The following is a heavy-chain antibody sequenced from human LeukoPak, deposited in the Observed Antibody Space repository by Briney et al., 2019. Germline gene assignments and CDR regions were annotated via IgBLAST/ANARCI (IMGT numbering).Heavy chain of an antibody. Sequence: SETLSLTCTVSGGSISSYYWSWIRQPPGKGLEWIGYIYYSGSTNYNPSLKSRVTISVDTSKNQFSLKLSSVTAADTAGYYCAREAGGAAFDIWGQGTMVTVSS. D-gene: IGHD3-16*01. CDR1: GGSISSYY. V-gene: IGHV4-59*01. CDR2: IYYSGST. CDR3: AREAGGAAFDI. J-gene: IGHJ3*02.